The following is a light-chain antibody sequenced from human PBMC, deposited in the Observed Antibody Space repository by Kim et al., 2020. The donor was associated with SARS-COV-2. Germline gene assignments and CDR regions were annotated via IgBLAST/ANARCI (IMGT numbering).Light chain of an antibody. CDR1: SGSIDDNY. J-gene: IGLJ2*01. CDR2: EDD. Sequence: NFMLTQPHSVSESPGKTVTISCTRSSGSIDDNYVQWYQQRPGGVPTTVIYEDDQRPSGVSDRFSGSIDNSSNSASLTISGLGTEDEADYYCQSYNRDNVLFGGGTQLTVL. CDR3: QSYNRDNVL. V-gene: IGLV6-57*04.